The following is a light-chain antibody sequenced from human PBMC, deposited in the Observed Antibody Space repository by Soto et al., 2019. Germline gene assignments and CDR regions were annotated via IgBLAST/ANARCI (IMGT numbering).Light chain of an antibody. V-gene: IGKV1-33*01. CDR3: QQYENLPT. Sequence: DREMSQARSCLAACVGDGVSVTCQASQNINNYLNWYQQKPGRAPKLLIYDASNLEAGVPSRLRGSGSGTDFTFTITRLQPEDAATYDCQQYENLPTFGQGTRLEIK. CDR2: DAS. J-gene: IGKJ5*01. CDR1: QNINNY.